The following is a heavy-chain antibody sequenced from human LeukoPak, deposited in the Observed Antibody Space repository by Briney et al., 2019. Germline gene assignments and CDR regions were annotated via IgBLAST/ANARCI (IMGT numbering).Heavy chain of an antibody. V-gene: IGHV1-69*05. CDR2: IIPIFDTA. Sequence: SVKVSCKASGGTFSSYAISWVRQAPGQGLEWMGGIIPIFDTANYAQKFQGRVTITTDESTSTAYMELSSLRSEDTAVYYCARARIMTNHPPHDLNWFDPWGQGTLVTVSS. CDR1: GGTFSSYA. CDR3: ARARIMTNHPPHDLNWFDP. D-gene: IGHD1-14*01. J-gene: IGHJ5*02.